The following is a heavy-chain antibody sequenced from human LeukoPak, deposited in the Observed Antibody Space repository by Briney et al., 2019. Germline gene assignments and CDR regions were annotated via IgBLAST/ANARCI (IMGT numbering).Heavy chain of an antibody. CDR1: GYTFTSYG. V-gene: IGHV1-18*01. CDR2: ISAYNGNT. Sequence: GASVKVSCTASGYTFTSYGISWVRQAPGQGLEWMGWISAYNGNTNYAQKLQGRVTMTTDTSTSTAYMELRSLRSDDTAVYYCARGPWDTAPTHAFDIWGQRKMATVSS. CDR3: ARGPWDTAPTHAFDI. J-gene: IGHJ3*02. D-gene: IGHD5-18*01.